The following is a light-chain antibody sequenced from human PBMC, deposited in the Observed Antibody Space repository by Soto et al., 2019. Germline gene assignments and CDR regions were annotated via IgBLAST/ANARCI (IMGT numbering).Light chain of an antibody. CDR3: CSSAGGFTWV. J-gene: IGLJ3*02. CDR2: YVS. V-gene: IGLV2-11*01. CDR1: SSDVV. Sequence: QSALTQSRSGSGSPGQSVTISCTGTSSDVVSWYQQHPGKAPKLIIYYVSQRPSGVPDRFSGSKSGNTASLTISGLQAEDEADYYCCSSAGGFTWVFGGGTKLTVL.